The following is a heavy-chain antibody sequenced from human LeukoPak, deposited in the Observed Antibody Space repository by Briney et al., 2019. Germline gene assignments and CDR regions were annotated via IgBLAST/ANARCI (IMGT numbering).Heavy chain of an antibody. J-gene: IGHJ4*02. V-gene: IGHV1-2*02. CDR1: GYTFTGYY. CDR3: ARIDDSSGYYLDYFDY. D-gene: IGHD3-22*01. CDR2: INPNSGGT. Sequence: GASVKVSCKASGYTFTGYYMHWVRQAPGQGLEWMGWINPNSGGTNYAQKFQGRVTMTRGTSISTAYMELSRLRSDDTAVYYCARIDDSSGYYLDYFDYWGQGTLVTVSS.